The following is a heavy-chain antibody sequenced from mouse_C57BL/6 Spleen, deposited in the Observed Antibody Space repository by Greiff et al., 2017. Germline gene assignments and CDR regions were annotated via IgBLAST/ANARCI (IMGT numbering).Heavy chain of an antibody. D-gene: IGHD2-2*01. CDR3: ARSRVVTTDDAWFAY. CDR2: IDPSDSYT. V-gene: IGHV1-50*01. J-gene: IGHJ3*01. Sequence: QVQLQQPGAELVKPGASVKLSCKASGYTFTSYWMQWVKQRPGQGLEWIGEIDPSDSYTNYNQKFKGKATLTVDTSSSTAYMQLSSLTSEDSAVYYCARSRVVTTDDAWFAYWGKGTLVTVSA. CDR1: GYTFTSYW.